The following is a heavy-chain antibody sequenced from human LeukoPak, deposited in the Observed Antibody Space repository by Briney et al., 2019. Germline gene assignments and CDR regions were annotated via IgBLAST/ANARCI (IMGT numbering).Heavy chain of an antibody. Sequence: SETLSLTCAVSGGSFSGYYWSWIRQPPGKGLEWIGEINHSGSTNYNPSLKSRVTISVDTSKNQFSLKLSSVTAADTAVYYCARGVAVAGKNFDYWGQGTLVTVSS. CDR2: INHSGST. J-gene: IGHJ4*02. D-gene: IGHD6-19*01. CDR1: GGSFSGYY. V-gene: IGHV4-34*01. CDR3: ARGVAVAGKNFDY.